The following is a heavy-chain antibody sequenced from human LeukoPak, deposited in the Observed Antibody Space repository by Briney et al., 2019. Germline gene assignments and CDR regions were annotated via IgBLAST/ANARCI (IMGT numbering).Heavy chain of an antibody. CDR3: ASRPGIAVAGFDY. CDR1: GGSISSSSYY. Sequence: PSETLSLTCTVSGGSISSSSYYWGWSRQPPGKGLEWIGSIYYSGSTYYNPSLKSRVTISVDTSKNQFSLKLSSVTAADTAVYYCASRPGIAVAGFDYWGQGTLVTVSS. J-gene: IGHJ4*02. D-gene: IGHD6-19*01. V-gene: IGHV4-39*01. CDR2: IYYSGST.